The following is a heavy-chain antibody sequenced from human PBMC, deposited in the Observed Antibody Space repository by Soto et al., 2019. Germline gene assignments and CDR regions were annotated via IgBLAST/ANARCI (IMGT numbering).Heavy chain of an antibody. J-gene: IGHJ6*02. CDR1: GGTISSHY. CDR2: IYSLGTT. CDR3: ATGRISRGLDV. Sequence: LSLPYSVSGGTISSHYGSLILQPQGKGLEWIGYIYSLGTTSYNPSLKSRATILVDTSKNQFSLTLTSVTATVTAVYYCATGRISRGLDVWGQGTTVTVSS. V-gene: IGHV4-59*11.